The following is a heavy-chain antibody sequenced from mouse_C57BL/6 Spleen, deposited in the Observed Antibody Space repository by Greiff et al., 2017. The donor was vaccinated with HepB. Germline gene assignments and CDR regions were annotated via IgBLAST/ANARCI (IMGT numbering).Heavy chain of an antibody. CDR3: ARGDYGRGNYFDS. J-gene: IGHJ2*01. D-gene: IGHD1-1*01. V-gene: IGHV2-9-1*01. CDR1: GFSLTSYA. Sequence: VKLVESGPGLVAPSQSLSITCTVSGFSLTSYAISWVRQPPGKGLEWLGVIWTGGGTNYNSALKSRLSISKDNSKSQVFLKMNSLQTDDTARYYCARGDYGRGNYFDSWGQGTTLTVSS. CDR2: IWTGGGT.